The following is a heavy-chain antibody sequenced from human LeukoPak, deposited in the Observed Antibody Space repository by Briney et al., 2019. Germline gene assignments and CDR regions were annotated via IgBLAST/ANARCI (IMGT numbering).Heavy chain of an antibody. V-gene: IGHV3-15*01. CDR1: GFTFSNAW. D-gene: IGHD4/OR15-4a*01. CDR3: STDDYGL. Sequence: GGSLRLSCAASGFTFSNAWMSWVRQAPGKGLEWVGRIKSKTNGGTIDYATPVKGRFTISRDDSKNTLYLQMNTLEIEDTAVYYCSTDDYGLWGHGALVAVSS. J-gene: IGHJ4*01. CDR2: IKSKTNGGTI.